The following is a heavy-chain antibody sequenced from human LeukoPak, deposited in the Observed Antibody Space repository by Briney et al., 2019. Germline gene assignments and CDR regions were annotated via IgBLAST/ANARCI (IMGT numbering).Heavy chain of an antibody. V-gene: IGHV4-59*12. D-gene: IGHD4-23*01. CDR3: AREGGDYGGNSQFWYFDL. CDR1: GGSISSFY. Sequence: PSETLSLTCTVSGGSISSFYWSWIRQPPGKGLEWIGYIYYSGSTNYNPSLKSRVTISVDTSKNQFSLKLGSVTAADTAVYYCAREGGDYGGNSQFWYFDLWGRGTLVTVSS. CDR2: IYYSGST. J-gene: IGHJ2*01.